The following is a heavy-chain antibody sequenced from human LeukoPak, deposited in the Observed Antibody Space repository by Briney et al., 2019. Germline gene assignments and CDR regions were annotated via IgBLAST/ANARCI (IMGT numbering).Heavy chain of an antibody. D-gene: IGHD2-2*02. CDR3: ARDRQYCSSTSCYRNWFDP. CDR1: GYTFASYG. J-gene: IGHJ5*02. V-gene: IGHV1-46*01. Sequence: ASVKVSCKASGYTFASYGISWVRQAPGQGLEWMGIINPSGGSTSYAQKFQGRVTMTRDTSTSTVYMELSSLRSEDTAVYYCARDRQYCSSTSCYRNWFDPWGQGTLVTVSS. CDR2: INPSGGST.